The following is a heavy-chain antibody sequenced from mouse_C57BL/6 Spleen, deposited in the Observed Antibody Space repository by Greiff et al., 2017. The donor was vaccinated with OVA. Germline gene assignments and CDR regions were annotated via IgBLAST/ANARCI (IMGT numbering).Heavy chain of an antibody. Sequence: QVQLQQPGTELVKPGASVKLSCKASGYTFTSYWMHWVKQRPGQGLEWIGNINPSNGGTNYNEKFKSKATLTVDKSSSTAYMQLSSLTSEDSAVDYCASGGPAQAPVEYWGQGTTLTVSS. V-gene: IGHV1-53*01. CDR1: GYTFTSYW. D-gene: IGHD3-2*02. CDR3: ASGGPAQAPVEY. J-gene: IGHJ2*01. CDR2: INPSNGGT.